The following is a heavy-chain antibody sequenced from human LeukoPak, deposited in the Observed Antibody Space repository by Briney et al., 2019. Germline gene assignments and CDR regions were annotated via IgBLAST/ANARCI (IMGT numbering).Heavy chain of an antibody. J-gene: IGHJ4*02. Sequence: GGSLRLSCAAYGFTFSSYEMNWVRQAPGKGLEWVSYIGNSGTTIYFADSVKGRFTISRDNAKNSLYLQMNSLRAEDTAVYYCARGNSNYHDSSGYYPNPHFDYWGQGTLVTVSS. D-gene: IGHD3-22*01. CDR2: IGNSGTTI. CDR3: ARGNSNYHDSSGYYPNPHFDY. V-gene: IGHV3-48*03. CDR1: GFTFSSYE.